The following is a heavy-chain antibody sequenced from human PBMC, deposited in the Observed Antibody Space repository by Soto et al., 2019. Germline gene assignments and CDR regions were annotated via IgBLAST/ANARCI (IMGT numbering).Heavy chain of an antibody. J-gene: IGHJ4*02. CDR1: GYTFTSYG. CDR2: ISAYNGNT. CDR3: ARDIPAHSSSDYYGSGSYWALDY. V-gene: IGHV1-18*01. D-gene: IGHD3-10*01. Sequence: ASVKVSCKASGYTFTSYGISWVRQAPGQGLEWMGWISAYNGNTNYAQKLQGRVTMTTDKSTSTAYMELSSLRSEDTAVYYCARDIPAHSSSDYYGSGSYWALDYWGQGTLVTVS.